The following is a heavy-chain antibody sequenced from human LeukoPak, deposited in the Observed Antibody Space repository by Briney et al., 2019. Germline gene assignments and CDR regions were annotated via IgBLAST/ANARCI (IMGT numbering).Heavy chain of an antibody. D-gene: IGHD1-1*01. V-gene: IGHV4-4*07. J-gene: IGHJ6*02. Sequence: SETLSLTCTVSGDPISGYRWSWIRQPAGKGLEWIGRIFASGTTNYNPSLASRVTMSVDTSQRQFSLRLSSVTAADTAVYYCAGVNWDYYYYGMDVWGQGTTVTVSS. CDR1: GDPISGYR. CDR3: AGVNWDYYYYGMDV. CDR2: IFASGTT.